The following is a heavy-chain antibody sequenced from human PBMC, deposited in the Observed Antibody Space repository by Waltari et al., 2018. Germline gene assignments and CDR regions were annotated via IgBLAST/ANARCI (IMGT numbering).Heavy chain of an antibody. J-gene: IGHJ4*02. CDR3: AKGGVGVRGAHFDY. V-gene: IGHV3-30*02. CDR1: GFTFRRFG. Sequence: QVQLVESGGGVVQPGGSLSLSCSASGFTFRRFGMHWVRQAPGKGLEWVAFIRYDGSNKYYADSVKGRFTISRDNSKNTLYLQMNSLRAEDTAVYYCAKGGVGVRGAHFDYWGQGTLVTVSS. D-gene: IGHD3-10*01. CDR2: IRYDGSNK.